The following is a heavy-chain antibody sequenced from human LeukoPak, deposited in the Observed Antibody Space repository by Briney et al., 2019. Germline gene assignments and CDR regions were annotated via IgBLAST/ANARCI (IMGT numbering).Heavy chain of an antibody. Sequence: ASVKVSCKASGYTFTNYSISWVRQAPGQGLEWMGWISADNGNTIYAQKVQGRVTMTTETSTNTAYMELGSLRSDDTAVYYCVRDQCTNGVCYLGYWGQGTLVTVSS. CDR1: GYTFTNYS. CDR2: ISADNGNT. CDR3: VRDQCTNGVCYLGY. D-gene: IGHD2-8*01. V-gene: IGHV1-18*01. J-gene: IGHJ4*02.